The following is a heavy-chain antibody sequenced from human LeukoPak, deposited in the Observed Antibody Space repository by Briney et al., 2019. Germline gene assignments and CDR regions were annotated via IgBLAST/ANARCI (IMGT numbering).Heavy chain of an antibody. CDR2: IYHSGDT. Sequence: SGTLSLTCAVSGGSITSSNWWSWVRQPPRKGLEWIGEIYHSGDTNYNPSLKSRVTISLDKSKNQFSLKVSSVTAADTAVYYCARDMGQDAFDIWGQGTMVTVSS. CDR3: ARDMGQDAFDI. J-gene: IGHJ3*02. D-gene: IGHD3-10*01. CDR1: GGSITSSNW. V-gene: IGHV4-4*02.